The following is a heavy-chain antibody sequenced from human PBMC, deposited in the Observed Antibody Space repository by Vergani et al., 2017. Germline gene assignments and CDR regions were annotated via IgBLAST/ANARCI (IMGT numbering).Heavy chain of an antibody. J-gene: IGHJ4*02. V-gene: IGHV3-30*02. Sequence: QVQLVESAGGVVQRGGSLRLSCATSGFTLSNYDMQWIRQGPGKGLEFVAFIQFDGSNKYYADSVKGRFTLSRDFSKNTLYLQMNSLRTDDTATYYCAKHFRGGGSDYWGQGTQVIVSS. CDR2: IQFDGSNK. D-gene: IGHD3-16*01. CDR3: AKHFRGGGSDY. CDR1: GFTLSNYD.